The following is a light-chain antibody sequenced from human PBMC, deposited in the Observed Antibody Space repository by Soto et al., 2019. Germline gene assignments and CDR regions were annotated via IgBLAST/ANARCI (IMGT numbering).Light chain of an antibody. CDR2: DAS. J-gene: IGKJ1*01. V-gene: IGKV3-11*01. CDR1: QSVSSY. CDR3: QQYNNWPRT. Sequence: EIVLTQSPATLSLSPGERATLSFRASQSVSSYLAWYQQRPGQAPRLLIYDASNRATGVPARFSGSGSGTDFTLTISSLQSEDFAVYYRQQYNNWPRTFGQGTKVDIK.